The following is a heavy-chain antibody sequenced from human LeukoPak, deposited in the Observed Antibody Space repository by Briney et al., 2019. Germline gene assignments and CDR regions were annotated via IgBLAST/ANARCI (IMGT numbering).Heavy chain of an antibody. CDR2: IYYSGST. J-gene: IGHJ6*02. D-gene: IGHD3-10*01. CDR1: GGSISGYY. Sequence: SETLSLTCTVSGGSISGYYWSWIRQPPGKGLEWIGYIYYSGSTNYNPSLKSRVTISTDTSKRHFSLTLSSVTADDTAVYYCARTRRHYYGSGKNLTRWPAGLDVWGQGNTVIVS. V-gene: IGHV4-59*01. CDR3: ARTRRHYYGSGKNLTRWPAGLDV.